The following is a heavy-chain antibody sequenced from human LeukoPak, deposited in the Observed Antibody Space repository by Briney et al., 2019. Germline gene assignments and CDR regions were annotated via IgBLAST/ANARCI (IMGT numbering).Heavy chain of an antibody. Sequence: GGSLRLSCAASGFTFNTYGIHWVRQTPAKGLEWVAVIWYDGSNKYYADSVKGRFTISRDNSKNTLYLQMNSLRAEDTAVYYCARQGGLVAATPWFDYWGQGTLVTVSS. J-gene: IGHJ4*02. CDR2: IWYDGSNK. CDR1: GFTFNTYG. D-gene: IGHD2-15*01. V-gene: IGHV3-33*01. CDR3: ARQGGLVAATPWFDY.